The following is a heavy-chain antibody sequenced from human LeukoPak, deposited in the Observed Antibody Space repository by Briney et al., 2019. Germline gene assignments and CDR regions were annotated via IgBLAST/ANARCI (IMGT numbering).Heavy chain of an antibody. D-gene: IGHD3-22*01. CDR3: AREGSSGYYGPGGYYMDV. CDR2: INSDGSST. J-gene: IGHJ6*03. V-gene: IGHV3-74*01. CDR1: GFTISSYW. Sequence: PGVSLRLSCAASGFTISSYWMHWVRQAPGKGLVWVSRINSDGSSTSYADSVKGRFTISRDNAKNTLYPQMNSLRAEDTAVYYCAREGSSGYYGPGGYYMDVWGKGTTVTVSS.